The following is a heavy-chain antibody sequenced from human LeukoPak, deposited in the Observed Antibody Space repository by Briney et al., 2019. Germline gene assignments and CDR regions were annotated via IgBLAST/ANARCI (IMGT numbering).Heavy chain of an antibody. V-gene: IGHV1-46*01. J-gene: IGHJ4*02. Sequence: ASVKVSCKASGYIFTSYDIHWVRQAPGQGLEWMGIINPSVSSTTHAQKFQGSVTITGDTSTSTVYMELSRLRSEDTAVYYCAKESLRDGSGSYYFDYWGQGTLVTVSS. CDR3: AKESLRDGSGSYYFDY. D-gene: IGHD3-10*01. CDR2: INPSVSST. CDR1: GYIFTSYD.